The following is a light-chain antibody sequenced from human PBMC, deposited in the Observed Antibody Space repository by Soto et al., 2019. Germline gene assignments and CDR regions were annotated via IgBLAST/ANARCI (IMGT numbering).Light chain of an antibody. CDR3: SSFTSSDSYV. J-gene: IGLJ1*01. Sequence: QSVLTQPASVSGSPGQSITISCTGTSTDVGRYNYVSWYQQHPGKVPKLIIYEVSRRPSGVSHRFSGSKSGNTASLTISGLQAEDEADFYCSSFTSSDSYVFGSGTKATVL. V-gene: IGLV2-14*01. CDR1: STDVGRYNY. CDR2: EVS.